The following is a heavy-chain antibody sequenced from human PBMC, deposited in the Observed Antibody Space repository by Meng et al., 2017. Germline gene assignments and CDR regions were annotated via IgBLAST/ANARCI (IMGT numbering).Heavy chain of an antibody. V-gene: IGHV4-39*07. CDR3: ARDPPAGTNYYYYGMDV. D-gene: IGHD6-13*01. Sequence: SETLSLTCTVSGGSISSSSYYWGWIRQPPGKGLEWIGSIYYSGSTYYNPSLKSRVTISVDTSKNQFSLKLSSVTAADTAVYYCARDPPAGTNYYYYGMDVWGQGTTVTV. J-gene: IGHJ6*02. CDR1: GGSISSSSYY. CDR2: IYYSGST.